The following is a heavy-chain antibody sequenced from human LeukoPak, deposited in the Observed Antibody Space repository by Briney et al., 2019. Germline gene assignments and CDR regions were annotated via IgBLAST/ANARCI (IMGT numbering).Heavy chain of an antibody. CDR1: GFAFNTYA. Sequence: GRSLRLSCAASGFAFNTYAMHWVRQAPRQGLEWVALIWHDGSHKFYSNSVRGQFTISRDNSKNMVSLQMNNLRPEDTAVYYCAREIFGSGSYPGFWGQGTLVTVSS. V-gene: IGHV3-33*01. CDR3: AREIFGSGSYPGF. D-gene: IGHD3-10*01. J-gene: IGHJ4*02. CDR2: IWHDGSHK.